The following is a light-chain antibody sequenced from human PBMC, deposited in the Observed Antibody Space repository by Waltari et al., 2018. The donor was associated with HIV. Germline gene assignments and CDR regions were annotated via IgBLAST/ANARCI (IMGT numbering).Light chain of an antibody. V-gene: IGKV2-28*01. CDR1: QSLLHRNGFHY. CDR3: MQALETPT. CDR2: LGS. Sequence: DIVITQSPLSLPVTPGEAASISCRSSQSLLHRNGFHYLDWYLQKPGQSPQLLIYLGSTRASGVPDRFSGSGSGTDFTLKISRVEAEDVGVYYCMQALETPTFGGGTKVEI. J-gene: IGKJ4*01.